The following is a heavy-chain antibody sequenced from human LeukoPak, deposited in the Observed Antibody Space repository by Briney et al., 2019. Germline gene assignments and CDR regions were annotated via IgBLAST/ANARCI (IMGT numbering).Heavy chain of an antibody. Sequence: GASVKVSCKASGYTFTGHYIHWVRQAPGQGLEWMGWINPNSGSTNYAQKFQGRVTMTRDTSISIAYMELTRLRSDDTAVFYCARDGYYYGSGSFVDYWGQGTLVTVFS. CDR3: ARDGYYYGSGSFVDY. CDR1: GYTFTGHY. CDR2: INPNSGST. J-gene: IGHJ4*02. V-gene: IGHV1-2*02. D-gene: IGHD3-10*01.